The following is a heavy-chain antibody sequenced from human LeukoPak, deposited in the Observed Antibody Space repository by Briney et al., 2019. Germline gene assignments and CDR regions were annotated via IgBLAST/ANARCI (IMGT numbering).Heavy chain of an antibody. D-gene: IGHD3-3*01. V-gene: IGHV4-30-2*01. CDR2: IDHSGST. CDR3: ECAPCSYYDFWGGYYSVWYFQH. CDR1: GGSISSGGYY. Sequence: SQTLSLTCTVSGGSISSGGYYWSWIRQPPGKGLESFGYIDHSGSTYSNPTLKRRATITADRSQNQFTLKLSSVTSADSAVYYCECAPCSYYDFWGGYYSVWYFQHWGQGTLVTVSS. J-gene: IGHJ1*01.